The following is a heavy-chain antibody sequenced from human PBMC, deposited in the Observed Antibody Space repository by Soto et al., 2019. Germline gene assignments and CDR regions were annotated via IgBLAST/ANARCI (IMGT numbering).Heavy chain of an antibody. D-gene: IGHD3-22*01. J-gene: IGHJ4*02. CDR3: ARDLPYYYDSSGRGCDY. Sequence: LRLSCAASGFTFSSYSMNWVRQAPGKGLEWVSYISSSSSTIYYADSVKGRFTISRDNAKNSLYLQMNSLRDEDTAVYYCARDLPYYYDSSGRGCDYWGQGALVTVSS. V-gene: IGHV3-48*02. CDR2: ISSSSSTI. CDR1: GFTFSSYS.